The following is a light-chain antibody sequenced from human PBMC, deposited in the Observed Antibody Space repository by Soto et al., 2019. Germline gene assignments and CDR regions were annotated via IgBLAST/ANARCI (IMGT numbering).Light chain of an antibody. CDR3: SSYRNCIPLYI. CDR1: SSDVGGYNY. Sequence: QSALTQPASVSGSPGQSITISCTGTSSDVGGYNYVSWYQQHPGKAPKLIIYEINNRPSGDSNRFSASKSGNTASLTISGLQAEDEADYHCSSYRNCIPLYIFETAPKVTVL. V-gene: IGLV2-14*01. CDR2: EIN. J-gene: IGLJ1*01.